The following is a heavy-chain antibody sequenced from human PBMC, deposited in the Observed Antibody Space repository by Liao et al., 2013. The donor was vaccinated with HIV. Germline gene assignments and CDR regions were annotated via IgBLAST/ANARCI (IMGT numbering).Heavy chain of an antibody. J-gene: IGHJ4*02. CDR2: IYYTGST. CDR1: GGSISRYY. Sequence: QVQLQESGPGLVKPSETLSLTCSVSGGSISRYYWSWIRQPPGKGLEWIGYIYYTGSTNYNPSLKSRVTILVDTSKNQFSLKLSSVTAADTAVYYCARDGDGYNYEYWGQGTLVTVSS. D-gene: IGHD5-24*01. CDR3: ARDGDGYNYEY. V-gene: IGHV4-59*01.